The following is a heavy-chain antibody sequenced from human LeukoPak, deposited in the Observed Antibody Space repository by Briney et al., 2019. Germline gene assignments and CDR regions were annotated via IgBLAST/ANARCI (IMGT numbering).Heavy chain of an antibody. V-gene: IGHV7-4-1*02. Sequence: ASVKVSCKASGYTFTNYAMNWVRQAPGQGLEWMGWINTNTGNPTYARGFTGRFVFSLDTSVSAAYLQITSLKAEDTAVYYCARASRKGRIVVVLNAASSYFDYWGQGTLVTVSS. CDR3: ARASRKGRIVVVLNAASSYFDY. CDR2: INTNTGNP. J-gene: IGHJ4*02. CDR1: GYTFTNYA. D-gene: IGHD3-22*01.